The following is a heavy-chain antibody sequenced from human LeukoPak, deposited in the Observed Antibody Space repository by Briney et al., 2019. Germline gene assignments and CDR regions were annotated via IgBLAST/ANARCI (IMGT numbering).Heavy chain of an antibody. Sequence: ASVKVSCKASGYTFTCYYMHWVRQAPGQGLEWMGWINPNSGGTNYAQKFQGRVTMTRDTSISTAYMELSRLISDDTAVYYCARDLADFWSGYYYYYMDVWGKGNTVTVSS. V-gene: IGHV1-2*02. J-gene: IGHJ6*03. D-gene: IGHD3-3*01. CDR1: GYTFTCYY. CDR2: INPNSGGT. CDR3: ARDLADFWSGYYYYYMDV.